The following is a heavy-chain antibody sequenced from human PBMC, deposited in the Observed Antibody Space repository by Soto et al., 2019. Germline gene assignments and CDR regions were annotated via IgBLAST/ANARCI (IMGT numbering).Heavy chain of an antibody. CDR3: ARQHYYDSSGYYVRSYYFDY. J-gene: IGHJ4*02. CDR2: IYYSGST. V-gene: IGHV4-61*01. Sequence: SETLSLTCTVSGGSVSSGSYYWSWIRQPPGKGLEWIGYIYYSGSTNYNPSLKSRVTISVDTSKNQFSLKLSSVTAADTAVYYCARQHYYDSSGYYVRSYYFDYWGQGTLVTVSS. CDR1: GGSVSSGSYY. D-gene: IGHD3-22*01.